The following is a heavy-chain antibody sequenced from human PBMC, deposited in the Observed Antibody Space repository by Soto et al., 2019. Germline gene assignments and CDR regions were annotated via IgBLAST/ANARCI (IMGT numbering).Heavy chain of an antibody. V-gene: IGHV1-3*01. D-gene: IGHD6-13*01. CDR2: INAGNGNT. CDR3: AREAAADYYFDY. Sequence: GASVKVSCKASGYTFTSYAMHWVRQAPGQRLEWMGWINAGNGNTKYSQKFQGRVTITRDTSASTAYMELSSLRSEDTAVYYCAREAAADYYFDYWGQGTLVNVSS. J-gene: IGHJ4*02. CDR1: GYTFTSYA.